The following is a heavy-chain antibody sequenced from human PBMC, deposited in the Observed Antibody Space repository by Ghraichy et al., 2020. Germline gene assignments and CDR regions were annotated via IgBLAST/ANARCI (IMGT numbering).Heavy chain of an antibody. CDR2: IIPIFGTA. D-gene: IGHD1-26*01. V-gene: IGHV1-69*06. CDR1: GGTFSSYA. Sequence: SVKVSCKASGGTFSSYAISWVRQAPGQGLEWMGGIIPIFGTANYAQKFQGRVTITADKSTSTAYMELSSLRSEDTAGDYCARDPRYSGRYWSNAFDIWGQGTMVTVSS. J-gene: IGHJ3*02. CDR3: ARDPRYSGRYWSNAFDI.